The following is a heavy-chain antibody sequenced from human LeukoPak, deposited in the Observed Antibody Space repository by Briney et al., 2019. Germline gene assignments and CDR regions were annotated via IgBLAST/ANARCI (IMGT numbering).Heavy chain of an antibody. J-gene: IGHJ4*02. V-gene: IGHV3-30*04. CDR1: GFTFSSYA. CDR3: ARVREIVVVPAAIDY. Sequence: QPGWSLRLSCAASGFTFSSYAMHWVRQAPGKGLEWVAVISYDGSNKYYADSVKGRFTISRDNSKNTLYLQMNSLRAEDTAVYYCARVREIVVVPAAIDYWGLGTLVTVSS. CDR2: ISYDGSNK. D-gene: IGHD2-2*01.